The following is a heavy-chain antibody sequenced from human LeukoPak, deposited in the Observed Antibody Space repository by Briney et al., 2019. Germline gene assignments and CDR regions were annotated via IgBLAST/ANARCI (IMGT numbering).Heavy chain of an antibody. CDR2: IIPIFGTA. Sequence: SVNVSCKASGGTFSSYAISWVRQAPGQGLEWMGGIIPIFGTANYAQKFQGRVTMTTDTSTSTAYMELRSLRSDDTAVYYCARDVDISGMDVWGQGTTVTVSS. V-gene: IGHV1-69*05. CDR1: GGTFSSYA. J-gene: IGHJ6*02. D-gene: IGHD2-2*03. CDR3: ARDVDISGMDV.